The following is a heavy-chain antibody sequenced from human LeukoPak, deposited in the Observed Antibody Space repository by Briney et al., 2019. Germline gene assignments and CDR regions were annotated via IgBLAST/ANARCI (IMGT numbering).Heavy chain of an antibody. J-gene: IGHJ4*02. V-gene: IGHV4-4*02. CDR1: GGSISSSNW. Sequence: SETLSLTCTVSGGSISSSNWWSWVRQPPGKGLEWIGEIYHSGSTNYNPSLKSRVTISVDTSKNQFSLKLSSVTAADTAVYYCARGPLWFGEFRYDYWGQGTLVTVSS. CDR2: IYHSGST. CDR3: ARGPLWFGEFRYDY. D-gene: IGHD3-10*01.